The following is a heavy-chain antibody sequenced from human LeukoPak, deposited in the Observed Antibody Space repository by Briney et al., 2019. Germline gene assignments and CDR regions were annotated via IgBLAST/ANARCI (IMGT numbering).Heavy chain of an antibody. Sequence: GGSLRPSCAASGFTFSNYAMSWVRQTPGKGLEWVSTISDSGASAYYADSVKGRFTISRDNSKNTLYLQMNSLRDEDTAVYYCAKVPYSDYGAGRPPFMDVWGQGTTVAISS. CDR1: GFTFSNYA. J-gene: IGHJ6*02. CDR3: AKVPYSDYGAGRPPFMDV. V-gene: IGHV3-23*01. D-gene: IGHD3-10*01. CDR2: ISDSGASA.